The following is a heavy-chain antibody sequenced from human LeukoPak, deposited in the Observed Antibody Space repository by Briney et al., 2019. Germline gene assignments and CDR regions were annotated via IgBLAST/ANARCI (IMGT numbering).Heavy chain of an antibody. CDR3: ARTTSFRGAFDI. CDR1: GYNFNTYW. CDR2: IYPGDSDT. J-gene: IGHJ3*02. Sequence: GESLKISCKGSGYNFNTYWIGWVRQMPGKGLEWMGIIYPGDSDTRYSPSFQGQVTISADKSISTAYLQWSSLKASDTAMYYCARTTSFRGAFDIWGQGTMVTVSS. V-gene: IGHV5-51*01. D-gene: IGHD3-16*01.